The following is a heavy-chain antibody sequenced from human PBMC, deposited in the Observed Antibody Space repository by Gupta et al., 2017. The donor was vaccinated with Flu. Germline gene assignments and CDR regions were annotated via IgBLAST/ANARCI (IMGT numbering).Heavy chain of an antibody. CDR2: IYYSGST. Sequence: QLQLQESGPGLVKPSETLSLTCTVSGGSISRSSYYWGWIRQPPGKGLEWIGSIYYSGSTYYNPSLKSRVTISVDTSKNQFSLKLSSVTAADTAVYYCARHLRTKRGGDAFDIWGQGTMVTVSS. V-gene: IGHV4-39*01. J-gene: IGHJ3*02. D-gene: IGHD3-10*01. CDR1: GGSISRSSYY. CDR3: ARHLRTKRGGDAFDI.